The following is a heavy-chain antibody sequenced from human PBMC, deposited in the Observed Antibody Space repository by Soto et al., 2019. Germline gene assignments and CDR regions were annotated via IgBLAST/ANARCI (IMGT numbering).Heavy chain of an antibody. Sequence: SETLSLTCTVSGGSISSYYWSWIRQPPGKGLEWIGYIYYSGSTNYNPSLKSRVTISVGTSKNQFSVKLSSVTAADTAVYYCARVKYYYETSHPFYFDYWGQGTLVTVS. CDR3: ARVKYYYETSHPFYFDY. V-gene: IGHV4-59*01. D-gene: IGHD3-22*01. J-gene: IGHJ4*02. CDR1: GGSISSYY. CDR2: IYYSGST.